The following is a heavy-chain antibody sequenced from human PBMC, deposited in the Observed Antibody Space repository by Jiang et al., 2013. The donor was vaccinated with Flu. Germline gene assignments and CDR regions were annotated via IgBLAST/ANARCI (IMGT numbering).Heavy chain of an antibody. CDR3: ARTLYYYGSGSYYQPYPYYYGMDV. Sequence: GAEVKKPGSSVKVSCKASGGTFSSYGISWVRQAPGQGLEWMGGIIPIFGTANYAQKFQGRVTITADKSTSTAYMELSSLRSEDTAVYYCARTLYYYGSGSYYQPYPYYYGMDVWGQGTTVTVSS. V-gene: IGHV1-69*06. J-gene: IGHJ6*02. CDR1: GGTFSSYG. D-gene: IGHD3-10*01. CDR2: IIPIFGTA.